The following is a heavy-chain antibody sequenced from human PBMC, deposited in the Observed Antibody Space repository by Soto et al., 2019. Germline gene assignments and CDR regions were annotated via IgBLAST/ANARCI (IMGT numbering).Heavy chain of an antibody. J-gene: IGHJ6*04. CDR2: ISPNSGNI. CDR1: GYTFTRNG. Sequence: QVHLVQSGAEVKKPGASVNVSCKTSGYTFTRNGISWVRQAPGQGLEWMGWISPNSGNIKYAQKLQGRVIMTTDTSTSTAYMELRSLRSDDTAVYYGVKDRDSISWPSRDGWGTRSTVTVSS. V-gene: IGHV1-18*01. CDR3: VKDRDSISWPSRDG. D-gene: IGHD3-22*01.